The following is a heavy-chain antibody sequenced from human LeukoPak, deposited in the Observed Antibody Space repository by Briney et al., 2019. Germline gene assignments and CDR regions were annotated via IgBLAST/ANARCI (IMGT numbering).Heavy chain of an antibody. CDR1: RFTFSSYW. D-gene: IGHD3-16*01. CDR3: VGHSDY. CDR2: IKQDGSEK. Sequence: PGGSLILSCAASRFTFSSYWMSWVRQAPGKGLEWVAKIKQDGSEKYYVDSVKGRFDISRDNAKNSLYLQMNSLRAEDTAVYYCVGHSDYWGQGTLVTVSS. J-gene: IGHJ4*02. V-gene: IGHV3-7*01.